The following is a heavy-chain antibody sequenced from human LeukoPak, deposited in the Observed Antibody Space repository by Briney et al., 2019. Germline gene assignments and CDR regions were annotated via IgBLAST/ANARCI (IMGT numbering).Heavy chain of an antibody. CDR3: ARGGYSSSWDFGY. V-gene: IGHV3-66*02. CDR2: IYSGGST. CDR1: GFTVSSNY. Sequence: GGSLRLSCAASGFTVSSNYMSWVRQAPGKGLEWVSVIYSGGSTYYADSVKGRFTISRDNSKNTPYLQMNSLRAEDTAVYYCARGGYSSSWDFGYWGQGTLVTVSS. D-gene: IGHD6-13*01. J-gene: IGHJ4*02.